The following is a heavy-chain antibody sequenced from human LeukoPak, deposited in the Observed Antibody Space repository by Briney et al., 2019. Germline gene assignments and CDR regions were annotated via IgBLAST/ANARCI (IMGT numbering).Heavy chain of an antibody. V-gene: IGHV4-34*01. Sequence: SETLSLTCAVYGGSFSGYYWSWIRQPPGKGLEWIGEINHSGSTNYNPSLKSRVTISVDTSKNQFSLKLSSVTAADTAVYYCASRRLLGPLDCWGQGTLVTVSS. CDR2: INHSGST. D-gene: IGHD6-25*01. CDR1: GGSFSGYY. J-gene: IGHJ4*02. CDR3: ASRRLLGPLDC.